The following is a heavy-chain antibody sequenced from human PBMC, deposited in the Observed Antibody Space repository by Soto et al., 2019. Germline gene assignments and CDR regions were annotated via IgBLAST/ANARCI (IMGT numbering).Heavy chain of an antibody. D-gene: IGHD4-4*01. CDR1: GFSLSAGMC. Sequence: ESGPTLVNPTQTLTLTCTFSGFSLSAGMCVSWIRQPPGKALEWLARIDWDGDKYYSTSLKTRLTISKDTSKNQVVLTMTNMDPVDTATYYCARPLGVGNSENWYFDLWGRGTLVNVSS. CDR3: ARPLGVGNSENWYFDL. V-gene: IGHV2-70*11. J-gene: IGHJ2*01. CDR2: IDWDGDK.